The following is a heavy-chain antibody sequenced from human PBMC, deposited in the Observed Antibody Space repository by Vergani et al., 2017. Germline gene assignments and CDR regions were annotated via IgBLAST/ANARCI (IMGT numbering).Heavy chain of an antibody. J-gene: IGHJ6*03. V-gene: IGHV4-59*01. D-gene: IGHD1-1*01. CDR1: GGSISSYH. Sequence: QVQLQESGPGLVKPSETLSLTCTVSGGSISSYHWNWIRQPPGKGLEWIGYVYYSGSTKYNPSLKSRVNISVDTSKNQFSLKLSSVTAADTAVYYCARDFLTRVTTLDYYYMGVWGKGTTVTVSS. CDR3: ARDFLTRVTTLDYYYMGV. CDR2: VYYSGST.